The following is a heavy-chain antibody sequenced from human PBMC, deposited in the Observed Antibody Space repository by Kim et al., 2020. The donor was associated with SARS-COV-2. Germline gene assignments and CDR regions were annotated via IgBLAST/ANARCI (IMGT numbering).Heavy chain of an antibody. Sequence: SEPDSVECPITISRDNAKNTLYLHRSRLRAEDTAVYYCARVVVADLLFDYWGQGTLVTVSS. CDR3: ARVVVADLLFDY. J-gene: IGHJ4*02. D-gene: IGHD2-15*01. V-gene: IGHV3-74*01.